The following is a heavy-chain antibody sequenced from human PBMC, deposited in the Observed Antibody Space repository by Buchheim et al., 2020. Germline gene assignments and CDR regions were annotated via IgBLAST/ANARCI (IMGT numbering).Heavy chain of an antibody. J-gene: IGHJ5*02. CDR2: INHSGST. CDR1: GGSFSGYY. CDR3: ASTYYDSSGYYYANRNNWLDP. V-gene: IGHV4-34*01. D-gene: IGHD3-22*01. Sequence: QVQLQQWGAGLLKPSETLSLTCAVYGGSFSGYYWSWIRQPPGKGLEWIGEINHSGSTNYNPSLKSRVTISVDTSKNQFSLKLSSVTAADTAVYFCASTYYDSSGYYYANRNNWLDPWGQGTL.